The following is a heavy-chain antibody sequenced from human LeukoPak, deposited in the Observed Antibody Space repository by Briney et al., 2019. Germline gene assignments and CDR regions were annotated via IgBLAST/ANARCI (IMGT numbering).Heavy chain of an antibody. V-gene: IGHV4-61*08. J-gene: IGHJ5*02. CDR1: GDRINSGGYH. CDR2: MYQSGAT. Sequence: PSETLSLTCAVSGDRINSGGYHWSWIRQPPGKGLEWIGYMYQSGATNYNPSLKSRVTISVDTSKNQFSLKLTSVTAADTAVYYCARDVDRNHWFDPWGQGTLVAVSS. CDR3: ARDVDRNHWFDP. D-gene: IGHD1-14*01.